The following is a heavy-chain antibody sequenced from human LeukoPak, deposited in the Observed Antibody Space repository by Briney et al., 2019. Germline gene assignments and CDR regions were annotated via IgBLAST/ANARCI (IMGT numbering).Heavy chain of an antibody. CDR2: IYYSGST. J-gene: IGHJ3*01. CDR1: GGSIRGYY. CDR3: AREYSSSSGRRAFDF. Sequence: SETLSLTCTVSGGSIRGYYWSWIRQPPGKGLEWIGYIYYSGSTNYNPSLKSRVTTLVDTSKNQFSLRLSSVTAADTAVYYCAREYSSSSGRRAFDFWGQGTMVTVSS. V-gene: IGHV4-59*08. D-gene: IGHD6-6*01.